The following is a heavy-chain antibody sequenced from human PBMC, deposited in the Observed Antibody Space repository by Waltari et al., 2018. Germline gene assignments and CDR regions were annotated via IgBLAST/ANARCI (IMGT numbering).Heavy chain of an antibody. CDR2: INHSGST. Sequence: QVQLQQWGAGLLTPSETLSLTCAVYGGSFSGYYWSWIRQPPGKGLEWIGEINHSGSTNYNPSLKSRVTISVDTSKNQFSLKLSSVTAADTAVYYCARGWGGGIQPWGYWGQGTLVTVSS. V-gene: IGHV4-34*01. J-gene: IGHJ4*02. CDR1: GGSFSGYY. CDR3: ARGWGGGIQPWGY. D-gene: IGHD5-18*01.